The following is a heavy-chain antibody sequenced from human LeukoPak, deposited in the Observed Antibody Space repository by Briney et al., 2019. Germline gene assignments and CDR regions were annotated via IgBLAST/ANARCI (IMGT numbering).Heavy chain of an antibody. D-gene: IGHD4-17*01. J-gene: IGHJ6*04. V-gene: IGHV3-30*18. CDR2: ISYDGSNK. CDR1: GFTFSSYG. Sequence: GGSPRLSCAASGFTFSSYGMHWVRQAPGKGLEWVAIISYDGSNKYYAGTVKGRFTISRDNSKNTLYLQMNSLRAEDTAVYYCAKGGGDGDYDDYYYGMDVWGKGTTVTVSS. CDR3: AKGGGDGDYDDYYYGMDV.